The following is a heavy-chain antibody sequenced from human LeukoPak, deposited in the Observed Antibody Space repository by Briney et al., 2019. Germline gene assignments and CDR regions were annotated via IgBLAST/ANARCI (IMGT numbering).Heavy chain of an antibody. J-gene: IGHJ5*02. V-gene: IGHV4-38-2*02. CDR2: VYHGESP. CDR1: GYPITNGYY. CDR3: ARGHRFDP. Sequence: SETLSLTCNVSGYPITNGYYWSWIRPTPGKGLEWIGAVYHGESPYYNPSLKGRVTLSVDTSKNQFSLKLLSAIAADTAVYYCARGHRFDPWGQGTLVTVSS.